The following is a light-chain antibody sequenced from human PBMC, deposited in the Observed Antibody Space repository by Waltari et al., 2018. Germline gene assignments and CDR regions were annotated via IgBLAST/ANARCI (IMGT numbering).Light chain of an antibody. CDR2: AAS. V-gene: IGKV1-39*01. CDR1: QTITTY. J-gene: IGKJ3*01. CDR3: QQSYSTPFT. Sequence: DIQMTQSPSSLSASVGDRVTITCRASQTITTYLNWYQQKPGKTPNLLMYAASSLESGVPSRCSGSGSGTDFTLTINSLQVEDFATYYCQQSYSTPFTFGPGTKVDIK.